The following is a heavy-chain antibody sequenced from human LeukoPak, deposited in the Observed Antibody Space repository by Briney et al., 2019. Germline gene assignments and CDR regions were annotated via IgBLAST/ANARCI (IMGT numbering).Heavy chain of an antibody. CDR1: GFTFSDYY. Sequence: PGGSLRLSCAASGFTFSDYYMSWIRQAPGKGLEWVAVISYDGSNKYYADSVKGRFTISRDNSKYTLYLQMNSLRAEDTAVYYCARDLYCSSTSCYNVWGQGTTVTVSS. CDR3: ARDLYCSSTSCYNV. D-gene: IGHD2-2*02. CDR2: ISYDGSNK. J-gene: IGHJ6*02. V-gene: IGHV3-30-3*01.